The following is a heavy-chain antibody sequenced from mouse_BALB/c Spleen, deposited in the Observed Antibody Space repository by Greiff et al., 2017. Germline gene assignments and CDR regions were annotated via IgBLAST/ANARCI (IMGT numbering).Heavy chain of an antibody. CDR1: GYTFTSYW. J-gene: IGHJ3*01. Sequence: QVQLQQPGAELVKPGASVKLSCKASGYTFTSYWMHWVKQRPGQGLEWIGEINPSNGRTNYNEKFKSKATLTVDKSSSTAYMQLSSLTSEDSAVYYCARGRYYDYDSVAYWGQGTLVTVSA. CDR3: ARGRYYDYDSVAY. D-gene: IGHD2-4*01. V-gene: IGHV1S81*02. CDR2: INPSNGRT.